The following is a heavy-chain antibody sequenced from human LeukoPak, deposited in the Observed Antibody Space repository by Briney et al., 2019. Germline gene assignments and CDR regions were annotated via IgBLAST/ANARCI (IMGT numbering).Heavy chain of an antibody. CDR2: ITSTSSYI. CDR3: AKREDAWGAFDH. Sequence: GGSLRLSCAASGFTFSSYSFNWVRQAPGKGLEWVASITSTSSYIYYADSVQGRFAVSRDNAKNLLYLQMNSLRAEDTAVYYCAKREDAWGAFDHWGQGTLVTVSS. CDR1: GFTFSSYS. V-gene: IGHV3-21*04. J-gene: IGHJ4*02. D-gene: IGHD3-16*01.